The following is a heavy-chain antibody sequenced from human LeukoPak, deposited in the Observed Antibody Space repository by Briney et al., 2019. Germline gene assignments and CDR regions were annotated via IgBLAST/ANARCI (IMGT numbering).Heavy chain of an antibody. CDR3: ASSHSSSSGLDY. D-gene: IGHD6-6*01. CDR2: INPNGGGT. V-gene: IGHV1-2*02. J-gene: IGHJ4*02. CDR1: GYTFTGYY. Sequence: ASVKVSCKASGYTFTGYYMHWVRQAPGQGLEWMGWINPNGGGTNYAQKFQGRVTMTRDTSISTAYMGLSRLGSDDTAVYYCASSHSSSSGLDYWGQGTLVTVSS.